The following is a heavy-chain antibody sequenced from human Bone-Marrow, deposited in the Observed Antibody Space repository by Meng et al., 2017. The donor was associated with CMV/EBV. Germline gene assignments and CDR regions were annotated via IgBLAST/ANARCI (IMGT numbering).Heavy chain of an antibody. CDR3: ARGGAGTGGYYYGMDV. J-gene: IGHJ6*02. Sequence: ASVKVSCKASGYTFTSYYMHWVRQAPGQGLEWMGIINPSGGSTSYAQKFQGRVTMTRDTSTSTVYMELSRLRSEDTAVYDCARGGAGTGGYYYGMDVWGQGTTVTVSS. V-gene: IGHV1-46*01. D-gene: IGHD6-19*01. CDR1: GYTFTSYY. CDR2: INPSGGST.